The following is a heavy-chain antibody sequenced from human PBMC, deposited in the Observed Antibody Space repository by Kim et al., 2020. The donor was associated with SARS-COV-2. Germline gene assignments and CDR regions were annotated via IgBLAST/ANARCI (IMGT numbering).Heavy chain of an antibody. J-gene: IGHJ4*02. CDR2: IYNSGCT. CDR1: GGSISNYY. V-gene: IGHV4-4*09. Sequence: SETLSLTCIVSGGSISNYYWSWIRQPPGKGLEWIGYIYNSGCTKYNPALKSRVAISVNTSKNQFSLKVTSVSAAETAVSYCVKGEDYADPFDSWGRGTRV. D-gene: IGHD4-17*01. CDR3: VKGEDYADPFDS.